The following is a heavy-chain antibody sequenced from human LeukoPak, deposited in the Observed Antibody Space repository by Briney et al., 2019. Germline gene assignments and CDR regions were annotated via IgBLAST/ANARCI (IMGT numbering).Heavy chain of an antibody. J-gene: IGHJ6*02. CDR1: GYTFTGYY. V-gene: IGHV1-2*04. CDR2: INPNSGGT. Sequence: ASVKVSCKASGYTFTGYYMHWVRQAPGQGLEWMGWINPNSGGTNYAQKFQGWVTMTRDTSISTAYMELSRLRSDDTAVYYCARDLRSSLYCSSTSCYGPNDYGDGRSVGYYYGMDVWGQGTTVTVSS. CDR3: ARDLRSSLYCSSTSCYGPNDYGDGRSVGYYYGMDV. D-gene: IGHD2-2*01.